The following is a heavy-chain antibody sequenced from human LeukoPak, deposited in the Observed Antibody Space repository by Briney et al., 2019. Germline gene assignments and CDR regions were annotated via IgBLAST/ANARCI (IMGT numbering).Heavy chain of an antibody. CDR1: GGTFSTYG. J-gene: IGHJ4*02. Sequence: GASVKVSCKTSGGTFSTYGFSWVRQAPGQGLEWMGGIITILGTANYAQKFQGRVTITADESTSTAYMELSSLRSEDTAVYYCARGKAARFDWGQGTLVTVSS. CDR3: ARGKAARFD. CDR2: IITILGTA. V-gene: IGHV1-69*13. D-gene: IGHD6-6*01.